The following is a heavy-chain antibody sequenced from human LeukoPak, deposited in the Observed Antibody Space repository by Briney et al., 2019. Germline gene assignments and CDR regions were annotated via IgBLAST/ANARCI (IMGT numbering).Heavy chain of an antibody. CDR3: ARDSFRTGIAAPGPV. CDR1: GYTFTSYG. D-gene: IGHD6-13*01. V-gene: IGHV1-18*01. CDR2: ISTYNGDT. Sequence: ASVKVSCKASGYTFTSYGISWVRQAPGQGLEWMGWISTYNGDTNYAQKFQGRVTMTTDTSTSTAYMELRSLRSDDTAVYYCARDSFRTGIAAPGPVWGKGTMVTVSS. J-gene: IGHJ6*04.